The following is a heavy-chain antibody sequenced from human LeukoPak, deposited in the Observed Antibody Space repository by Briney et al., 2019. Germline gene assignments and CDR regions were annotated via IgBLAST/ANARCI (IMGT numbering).Heavy chain of an antibody. CDR2: IYSSGST. V-gene: IGHV4-39*01. J-gene: IGHJ4*02. CDR1: GASVSGSPYY. Sequence: SETLSLACTVSGASVSGSPYYWGWNRQPPGTGLEWIGSIYSSGSTYDNASIQSRVTISIETSKNQISLSLDSVTAADTAIYYCAKSGGYGLIDYWGQGTLVTVSS. CDR3: AKSGGYGLIDY. D-gene: IGHD1-26*01.